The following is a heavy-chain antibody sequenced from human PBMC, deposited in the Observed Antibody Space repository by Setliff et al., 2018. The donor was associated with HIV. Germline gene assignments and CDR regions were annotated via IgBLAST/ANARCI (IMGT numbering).Heavy chain of an antibody. CDR2: IDPSDFYI. CDR1: GYSFTNYW. CDR3: ARQPRGYSYGDGVYLDY. Sequence: PGESLKISCQGSGYSFTNYWINWVRQMPGKGPEWMGRIDPSDFYIKYSPSFQGHVTISADRSITTAYLQWSSLRASDTATYYCARQPRGYSYGDGVYLDYWGQGTPVTVSS. J-gene: IGHJ4*02. V-gene: IGHV5-10-1*01. D-gene: IGHD5-18*01.